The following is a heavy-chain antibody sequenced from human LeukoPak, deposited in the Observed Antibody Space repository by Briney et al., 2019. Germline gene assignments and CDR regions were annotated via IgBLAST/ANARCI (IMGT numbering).Heavy chain of an antibody. CDR3: AKDTGDDSSDYYKGYYYYYGMDV. CDR1: GFTFSSYG. D-gene: IGHD3-22*01. Sequence: GRSLRLSCAASGFTFSSYGMHWVRQAPGKGLEWVAVISYDGSNKYYADSVKGRFTISRDNSKNTLYLQMNSLRAEDTAVYYCAKDTGDDSSDYYKGYYYYYGMDVWGQGTTVTVSS. CDR2: ISYDGSNK. J-gene: IGHJ6*02. V-gene: IGHV3-30*18.